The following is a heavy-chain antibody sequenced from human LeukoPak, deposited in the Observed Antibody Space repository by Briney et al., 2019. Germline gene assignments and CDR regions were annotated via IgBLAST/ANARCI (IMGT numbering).Heavy chain of an antibody. D-gene: IGHD5-18*01. V-gene: IGHV5-51*01. J-gene: IGHJ4*02. Sequence: GESLKISCKGSGYTFTHYWIGWVRQMPGKGLEWMGIIYPGDSDTKYSPSFQGQVTISADKSISTAYLQWRSLKASDTAMYYCARRPARGYSYYFDYWGQGTLVTVSS. CDR2: IYPGDSDT. CDR1: GYTFTHYW. CDR3: ARRPARGYSYYFDY.